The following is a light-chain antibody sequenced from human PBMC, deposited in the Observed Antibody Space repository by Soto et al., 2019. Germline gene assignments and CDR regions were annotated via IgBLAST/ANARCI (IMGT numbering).Light chain of an antibody. CDR2: AAS. CDR3: QQSYSTPRT. Sequence: DIQMTQSPSSLSASVGDRDTITCRASQSISSYLNWYQQKPGKAPKLLIYAASSLQSGVPSRFSGSGSGTDFTLTISSLQPEDFAIYYCQQSYSTPRTFGQGTKVEIK. CDR1: QSISSY. J-gene: IGKJ1*01. V-gene: IGKV1-39*01.